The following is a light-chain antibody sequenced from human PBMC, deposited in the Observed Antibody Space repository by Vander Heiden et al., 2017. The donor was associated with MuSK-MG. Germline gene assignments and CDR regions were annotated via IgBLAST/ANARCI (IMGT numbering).Light chain of an antibody. V-gene: IGLV3-1*01. Sequence: SSDLTQPPSVSVSPGQTATITCSGDKLVANYASWYQQKPGQPPVLVIYEDVKRPSGIPERFSGSSSGNTASLTITGTQSMDEADYFCQTWDITTVVLGGGTHLTVL. J-gene: IGLJ7*01. CDR3: QTWDITTVV. CDR2: EDV. CDR1: KLVANY.